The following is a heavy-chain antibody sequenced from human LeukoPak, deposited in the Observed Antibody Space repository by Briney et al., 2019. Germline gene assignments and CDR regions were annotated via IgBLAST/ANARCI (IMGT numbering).Heavy chain of an antibody. V-gene: IGHV4-39*07. CDR2: IYSSGST. CDR1: GVSIISTNSY. CDR3: ARKREGPATGIDY. Sequence: SETLSLTCTVSGVSIISTNSYWGWIRQSPRTGLEWIGNIYSSGSTYYNPSLNSRVTISIDMSENQFSLKLTSVTAADTAVYYCARKREGPATGIDYWGQGTLVTVSS. J-gene: IGHJ4*02. D-gene: IGHD2-15*01.